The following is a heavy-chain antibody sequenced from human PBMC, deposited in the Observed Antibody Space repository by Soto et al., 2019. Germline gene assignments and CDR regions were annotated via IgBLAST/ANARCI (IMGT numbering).Heavy chain of an antibody. V-gene: IGHV1-18*04. CDR3: ARGEVFITAANDWFDP. D-gene: IGHD6-25*01. CDR2: ISAYNGDT. CDR1: GYTYTSYG. Sequence: QVQLVQSGAEVKKPGASVKVSCKASGYTYTSYGISWVRQAPGQGLEWMGWISAYNGDTKYAQKLQGRVTMTTDTSTRTAYMELWSLRSDVTAVYYCARGEVFITAANDWFDPWGQGTLVTVSS. J-gene: IGHJ5*02.